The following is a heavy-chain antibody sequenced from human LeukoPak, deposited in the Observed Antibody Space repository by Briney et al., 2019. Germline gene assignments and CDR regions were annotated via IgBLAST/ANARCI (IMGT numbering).Heavy chain of an antibody. CDR1: GGSISSYY. D-gene: IGHD1-26*01. CDR3: ARQMTPHGNFDY. CDR2: IYYSGST. J-gene: IGHJ4*02. Sequence: SETLSLTCTVSGGSISSYYWSWIRQPPGKGLEWIGYIYYSGSTNYNPSLKSRVTISVDTSKNQFSLKLSSVTAADTAVYYCARQMTPHGNFDYWGQGTLVTVSS. V-gene: IGHV4-59*01.